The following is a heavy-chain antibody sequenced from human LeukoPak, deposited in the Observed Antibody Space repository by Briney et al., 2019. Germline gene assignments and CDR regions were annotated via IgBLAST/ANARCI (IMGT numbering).Heavy chain of an antibody. V-gene: IGHV4-59*08. CDR2: IYYSGST. CDR3: ARSPSIAAAGFDY. D-gene: IGHD6-13*01. Sequence: SETLSLTCTVSGGSISSYYWSWIRQPPGNGLEWIGYIYYSGSTNYNPSLKSRVTISVDTSKNQFSLKLSSVTAADTAVYYCARSPSIAAAGFDYWGQGTLVTVSS. J-gene: IGHJ4*02. CDR1: GGSISSYY.